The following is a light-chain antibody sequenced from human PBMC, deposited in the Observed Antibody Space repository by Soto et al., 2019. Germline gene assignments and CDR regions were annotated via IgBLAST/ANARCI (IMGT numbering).Light chain of an antibody. CDR3: QQRGDWPLYT. Sequence: EIVLTQSPATLSLSPGERATLSCRASQSISYNLAWYQQKPGPAPRLLIYDVSNRATGVPARFSGSGSGTDFTLSISSLEPEDFAVYYCQQRGDWPLYTFGQGSRLEIK. V-gene: IGKV3-11*01. CDR2: DVS. J-gene: IGKJ2*01. CDR1: QSISYN.